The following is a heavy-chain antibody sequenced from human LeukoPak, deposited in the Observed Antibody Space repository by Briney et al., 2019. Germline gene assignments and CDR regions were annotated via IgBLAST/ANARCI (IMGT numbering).Heavy chain of an antibody. V-gene: IGHV3-23*01. CDR3: AKDAIGQYRPYYFDC. CDR1: GFTFSSFA. Sequence: GGSLRLSCAASGFTFSSFAMSWVRQAPGKGLEWVSSVSGSGESTYYADYVKGRFTVSRDNSKNTVNLQLNSLRAEDTAVYYCAKDAIGQYRPYYFDCWGQGTLVTVSS. CDR2: VSGSGEST. D-gene: IGHD3-16*02. J-gene: IGHJ4*02.